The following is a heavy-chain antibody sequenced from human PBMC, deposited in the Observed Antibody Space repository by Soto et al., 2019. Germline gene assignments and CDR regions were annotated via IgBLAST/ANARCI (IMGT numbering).Heavy chain of an antibody. D-gene: IGHD4-17*01. Sequence: SETLSLTCSVSSDSMNSGGYYWSWIRQHPGKGLEWIGYIYSNGDTYYNPSLKSRVTISVDTSKNQFSLKLSAVTATDTAVYYCARHGDTVTTGYYYGMDVWGQGTTVTVSS. CDR1: SDSMNSGGYY. J-gene: IGHJ6*02. V-gene: IGHV4-31*03. CDR3: ARHGDTVTTGYYYGMDV. CDR2: IYSNGDT.